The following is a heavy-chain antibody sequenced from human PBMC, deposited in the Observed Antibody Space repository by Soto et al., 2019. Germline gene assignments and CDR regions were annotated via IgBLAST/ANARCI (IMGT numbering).Heavy chain of an antibody. V-gene: IGHV1-2*02. Sequence: QEQLVQSGTEVKKPGASVTVSCKSSGYTFTDFYLHWLRQAPGQGLEWVGWINPKTGATKSSQQFQGRVTMSRDTSVTTAYIDLTSLTSDDTAMYYCATGTNGTTGWYHPWGQGTRVTVSS. D-gene: IGHD1-1*01. CDR3: ATGTNGTTGWYHP. CDR2: INPKTGAT. J-gene: IGHJ5*02. CDR1: GYTFTDFY.